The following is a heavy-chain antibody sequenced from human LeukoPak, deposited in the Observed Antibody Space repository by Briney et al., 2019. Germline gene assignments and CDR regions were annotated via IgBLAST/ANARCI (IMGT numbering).Heavy chain of an antibody. V-gene: IGHV1-69*04. D-gene: IGHD3-10*01. CDR1: GGTFSSYA. J-gene: IGHJ5*02. CDR2: IIPILGIA. CDR3: AREEHYYGSGSPYWFDP. Sequence: ASVKVSCKASGGTFSSYAISWVRQAPGQGLEWMGRIIPILGIANYAQKFQGRVTITADKSTSTAYMELSSLRSEDTAVYYCAREEHYYGSGSPYWFDPWGQGTLVTVSS.